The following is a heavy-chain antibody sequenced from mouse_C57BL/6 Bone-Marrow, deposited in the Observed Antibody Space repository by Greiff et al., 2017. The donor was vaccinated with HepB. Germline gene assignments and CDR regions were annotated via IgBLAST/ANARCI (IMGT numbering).Heavy chain of an antibody. CDR3: ARENGYDEEGYYAMDY. J-gene: IGHJ4*01. Sequence: QVTLKVSGAELVRPGASVKLSCKASGYTFTDYYINWVKQRPGQGLEWIARIYPGSGNTYYNEKFKGKATLTAEKSSSTAYRQLSSLTSEDSAVYFCARENGYDEEGYYAMDYWGQGTSVTVSS. D-gene: IGHD2-2*01. V-gene: IGHV1-76*01. CDR2: IYPGSGNT. CDR1: GYTFTDYY.